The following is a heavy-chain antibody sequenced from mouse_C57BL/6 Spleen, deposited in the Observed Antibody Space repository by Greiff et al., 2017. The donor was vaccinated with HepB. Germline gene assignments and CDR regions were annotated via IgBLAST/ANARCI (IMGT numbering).Heavy chain of an antibody. Sequence: QVQLQQSGTELVKPGASVKLSCKASGYTFTSYWMHWVKQRPGQGLEWIGNINPSNGGTNYNEKFKSKATLTVDKSSSTAYMQLSSLTSEDSAVYYCARPLLLTSGFAYWGQGTLVTVSA. J-gene: IGHJ3*01. CDR1: GYTFTSYW. CDR3: ARPLLLTSGFAY. V-gene: IGHV1-53*01. CDR2: INPSNGGT. D-gene: IGHD1-1*01.